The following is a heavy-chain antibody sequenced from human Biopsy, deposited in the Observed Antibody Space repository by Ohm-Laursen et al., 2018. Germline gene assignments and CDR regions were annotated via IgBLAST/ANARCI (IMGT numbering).Heavy chain of an antibody. J-gene: IGHJ6*02. D-gene: IGHD4-11*01. V-gene: IGHV4-61*08. CDR1: GGSINSNDYY. Sequence: TLSLTCTVAGGSINSNDYYWGWIRQPPGKGLEWIGHIYYSVMTNYNPSLQSRVSISVDTSRNQVSLTLSSVTAADTAVYYCARDSGILNYGNFKYYHYYGMDVWDQGTKVTVSS. CDR2: IYYSVMT. CDR3: ARDSGILNYGNFKYYHYYGMDV.